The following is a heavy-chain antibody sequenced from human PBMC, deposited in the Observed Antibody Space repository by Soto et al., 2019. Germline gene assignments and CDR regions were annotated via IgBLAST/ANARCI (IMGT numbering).Heavy chain of an antibody. CDR3: ARDRRGSSSLKNYYYYGMDV. V-gene: IGHV3-21*01. CDR2: ISSSSSYI. J-gene: IGHJ6*02. Sequence: GGSLRLSCAASGFTFSSYSMNWVRQAPGKGLEWVSSISSSSSYIYYADSVKGRFTISRDNAKNSLYLQMNSLRAEDTAVYYCARDRRGSSSLKNYYYYGMDVWGQGTTVTVSS. D-gene: IGHD6-6*01. CDR1: GFTFSSYS.